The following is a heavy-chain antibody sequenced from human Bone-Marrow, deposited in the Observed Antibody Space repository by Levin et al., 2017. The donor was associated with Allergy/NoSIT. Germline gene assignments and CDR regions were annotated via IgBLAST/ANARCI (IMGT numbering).Heavy chain of an antibody. D-gene: IGHD2-21*02. V-gene: IGHV3-7*01. J-gene: IGHJ6*02. CDR2: IKLDGTEK. CDR3: ARDRYVSILPTAYFYSPMDV. CDR1: GFSFSNYW. Sequence: PGGSLRLSCEASGFSFSNYWMIWVRQAPGKGLEWVASIKLDGTEKYYVGSVKGRFTISRDNAKNFLSLQMNSLRAEDSAVYFCARDRYVSILPTAYFYSPMDVWGQGTAVIVSS.